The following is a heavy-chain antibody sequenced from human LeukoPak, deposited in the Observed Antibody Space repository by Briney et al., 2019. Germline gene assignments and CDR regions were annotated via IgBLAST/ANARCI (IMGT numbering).Heavy chain of an antibody. CDR1: GFSSGSSA. CDR2: ISGSGSYT. V-gene: IGHV3-23*01. Sequence: GGSLRLSCAASGFSSGSSALGWVRQAPGKGLEWVSSISGSGSYTYYADSVKGRFTISRDNSKNTVYLQMNSLRDEDTAIYYCETRSFYYGMDVWGQGTTVTVSS. J-gene: IGHJ6*02. CDR3: ETRSFYYGMDV.